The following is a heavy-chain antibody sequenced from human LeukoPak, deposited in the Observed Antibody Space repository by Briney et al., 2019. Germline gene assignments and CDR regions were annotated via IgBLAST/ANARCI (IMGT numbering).Heavy chain of an antibody. CDR3: AKKIPTSFDP. CDR1: GFTFSSCA. CDR2: ISDSGGNT. J-gene: IGHJ5*02. V-gene: IGHV3-23*01. Sequence: PGGSLRLSCAASGFTFSSCAMSWVRQAPGKGLEWVSGISDSGGNTYYAGSVKGRFTISRDNSKNMLYLQMNSLRAEDTAVYYCAKKIPTSFDPWGQGTLVTVSS.